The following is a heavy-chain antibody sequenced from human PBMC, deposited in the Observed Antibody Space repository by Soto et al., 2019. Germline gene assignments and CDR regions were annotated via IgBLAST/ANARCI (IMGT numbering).Heavy chain of an antibody. CDR2: IDPSDSYT. J-gene: IGHJ5*02. Sequence: PGEAPKISCKGSGYSFTSYWISWVRQMPGKGLEWMGRIDPSDSYTNYSPSFQGHDTISDDKSISTAYLQWSSLQASDTPMYSCARHRYNWNDGLNCFDPWGQGTLVTVSS. CDR3: ARHRYNWNDGLNCFDP. D-gene: IGHD1-1*01. CDR1: GYSFTSYW. V-gene: IGHV5-10-1*01.